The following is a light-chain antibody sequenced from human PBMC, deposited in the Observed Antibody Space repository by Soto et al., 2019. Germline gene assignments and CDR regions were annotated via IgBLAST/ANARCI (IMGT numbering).Light chain of an antibody. CDR2: DVS. CDR3: SSSTSSSTLL. V-gene: IGLV2-14*01. CDR1: SNDIGGYNY. J-gene: IGLJ2*01. Sequence: QSVLTQPASVSGSPGQSITFSCTGTSNDIGGYNYVSWYQQHPGKAPKLMIFDVSNRPSGVSYRFSGSKSGNTASLTISGLQAEDEADYYCSSSTSSSTLLFGGGTKLTVL.